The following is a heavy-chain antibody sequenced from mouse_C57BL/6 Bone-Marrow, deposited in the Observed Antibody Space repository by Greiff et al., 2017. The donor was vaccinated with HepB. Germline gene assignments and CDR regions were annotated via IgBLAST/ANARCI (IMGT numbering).Heavy chain of an antibody. CDR3: ARNGLLWYFDV. V-gene: IGHV2-2*01. D-gene: IGHD2-3*01. CDR2: IWSGGST. J-gene: IGHJ1*03. CDR1: GFSLTSYG. Sequence: VKLMESGPGLVQPSQSLSITCTVSGFSLTSYGVHWVRQSPGKGLEWLGVIWSGGSTDYNAAFISRLSISKDNSKSQVFVKMNSLQADDTAIYYCARNGLLWYFDVWGTGTTVTVSS.